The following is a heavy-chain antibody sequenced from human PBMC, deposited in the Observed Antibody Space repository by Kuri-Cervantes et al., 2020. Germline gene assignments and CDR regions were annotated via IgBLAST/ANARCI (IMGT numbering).Heavy chain of an antibody. D-gene: IGHD2-2*01. V-gene: IGHV3-30-3*01. CDR2: ISYDGSNK. Sequence: GESLKISCAASGFTFSSYAMHWVRQAPGKGLEWVAVISYDGSNKDYADSVKGRFTISRDNSKNTLSVQMNSLRAEDTAMYYCARASTNAFDIWGQGTMVTVSS. CDR3: ARASTNAFDI. J-gene: IGHJ3*02. CDR1: GFTFSSYA.